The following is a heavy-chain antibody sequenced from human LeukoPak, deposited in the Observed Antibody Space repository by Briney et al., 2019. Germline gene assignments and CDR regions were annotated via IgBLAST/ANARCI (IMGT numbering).Heavy chain of an antibody. J-gene: IGHJ4*02. Sequence: GGSLRLSCAASGFNVSSKYMNWVRQAPGKGLEWIAVIYTGGPTYYADSVQGRFTISRDNSRNTVYLQMNSLRVEDTAMYFCARDPGYSGPYAYYYSFFDSWGQGTLVTVSS. CDR3: ARDPGYSGPYAYYYSFFDS. CDR2: IYTGGPT. D-gene: IGHD3-16*01. CDR1: GFNVSSKY. V-gene: IGHV3-66*01.